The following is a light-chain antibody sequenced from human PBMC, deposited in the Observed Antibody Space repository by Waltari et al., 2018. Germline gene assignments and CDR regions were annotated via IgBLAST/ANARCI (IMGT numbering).Light chain of an antibody. CDR1: SGSVSSTSY. J-gene: IGLJ3*02. V-gene: IGLV8-61*01. CDR3: SMYMGSGIWV. CDR2: KGN. Sequence: QTVVTQEPSLSVSPGGTVTLTCALSSGSVSSTSYPSWYQQTPGQAPRTLVYKGNTRSSGVPDRFSGSILGNKAALTLTGARADDESDYYCSMYMGSGIWVFGGGTKLTVL.